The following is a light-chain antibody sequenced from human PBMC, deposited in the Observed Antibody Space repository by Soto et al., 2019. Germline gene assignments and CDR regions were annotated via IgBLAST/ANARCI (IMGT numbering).Light chain of an antibody. CDR1: QSVSSSF. V-gene: IGKV3-20*01. CDR2: GVS. Sequence: EIVLTQSPGTLSLSPGERATLSCRASQSVSSSFLAWYQHKPGQAPRLLIYGVSSRASGIPDRFSGSGSGTDFTLTISRLEPEDFALYFCQQYGGSMETFGQGTRWIS. CDR3: QQYGGSMET. J-gene: IGKJ1*01.